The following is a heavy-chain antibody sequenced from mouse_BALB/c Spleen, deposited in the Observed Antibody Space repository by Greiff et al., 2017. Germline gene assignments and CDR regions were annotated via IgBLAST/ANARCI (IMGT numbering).Heavy chain of an antibody. V-gene: IGHV1-5*01. CDR3: TGDGRWDY. CDR2: IYPGNSDT. D-gene: IGHD1-1*02. CDR1: GYTFTSYW. Sequence: VQLQQSGPELVKPGASVKISCKASGYTFTSYWMHWVKQRPGQGLEWIGSIYPGNSDTSYNQKFKGKAKLTAVTSTSTACMELSSLTVEDSAVYYCTGDGRWDYWGQGTTVTVSA. J-gene: IGHJ2*01.